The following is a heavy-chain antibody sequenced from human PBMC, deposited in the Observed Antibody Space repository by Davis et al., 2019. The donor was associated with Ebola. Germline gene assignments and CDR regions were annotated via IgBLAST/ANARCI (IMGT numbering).Heavy chain of an antibody. CDR3: AKDISPTVTSSYYYYGMDV. CDR2: ISGSGGCT. CDR1: GFTFSSYA. D-gene: IGHD4-17*01. J-gene: IGHJ6*02. Sequence: PGGSLRLSCAASGFTFSSYAMSWVRQAPGKGLEWVSAISGSGGCTYYADSVKGRFTISRDNAKNSLYLQMNSLRAEDTALYYCAKDISPTVTSSYYYYGMDVWGQGTTVTVSS. V-gene: IGHV3-23*01.